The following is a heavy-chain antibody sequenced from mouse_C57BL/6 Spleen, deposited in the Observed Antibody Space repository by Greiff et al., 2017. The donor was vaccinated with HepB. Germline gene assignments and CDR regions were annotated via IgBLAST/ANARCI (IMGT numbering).Heavy chain of an antibody. V-gene: IGHV1-69*01. CDR3: ASFITTEGFAY. Sequence: VQLQQPGAELVMPGASVKLSCKASGYTFTIYWMHWVKQRPGQGLEWIGEIDPSDSYTNYNQKFKGKSTLTVDKSSSTAYMQLSSLTSEDSAVYYCASFITTEGFAYWGQGTLVTVSA. CDR1: GYTFTIYW. CDR2: IDPSDSYT. J-gene: IGHJ3*01. D-gene: IGHD1-2*01.